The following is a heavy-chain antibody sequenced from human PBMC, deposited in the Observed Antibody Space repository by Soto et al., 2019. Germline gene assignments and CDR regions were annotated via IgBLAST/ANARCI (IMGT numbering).Heavy chain of an antibody. Sequence: EVHLVESGGRLIQPGGSLRLSCAASGVTVNTNYMSWVRQSPGKGLEWVSLIESGGSIYYADSVKGRFTISRDNFKNTLSLQMNSLRVEDTAVYYCASTTVWKNAFEIWGQGTLVSVSS. CDR2: IESGGSI. CDR1: GVTVNTNY. D-gene: IGHD3-16*01. CDR3: ASTTVWKNAFEI. J-gene: IGHJ3*02. V-gene: IGHV3-53*01.